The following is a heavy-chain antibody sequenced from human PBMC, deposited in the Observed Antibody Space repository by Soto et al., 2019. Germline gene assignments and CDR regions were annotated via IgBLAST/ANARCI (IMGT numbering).Heavy chain of an antibody. Sequence: ASVKVSRKPSGYSFTGYGVSWVRQDPGQGIEWMGWISAYNGNTNYAQKLQGRVTMTTDTSTSTAYMELRSLRSDDTAVYYCARDRHGSSGWSIDYWGQGTLVTVSS. J-gene: IGHJ4*02. V-gene: IGHV1-18*04. CDR2: ISAYNGNT. D-gene: IGHD6-19*01. CDR1: GYSFTGYG. CDR3: ARDRHGSSGWSIDY.